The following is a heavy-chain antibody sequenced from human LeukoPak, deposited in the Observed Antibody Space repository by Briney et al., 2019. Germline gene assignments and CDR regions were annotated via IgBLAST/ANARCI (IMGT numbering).Heavy chain of an antibody. Sequence: GGSLRLSCAASGFSFNLYTMNWVRQAPGKGLEWVSSISSYSTYIYYPDSVKGRFTISRDNAKNSLFLQMDSLRAEDTAVCYCARSYYDLHYYMDVRGQGTTVAVSS. CDR3: ARSYYDLHYYMDV. D-gene: IGHD3-3*01. V-gene: IGHV3-21*01. J-gene: IGHJ6*03. CDR2: ISSYSTYI. CDR1: GFSFNLYT.